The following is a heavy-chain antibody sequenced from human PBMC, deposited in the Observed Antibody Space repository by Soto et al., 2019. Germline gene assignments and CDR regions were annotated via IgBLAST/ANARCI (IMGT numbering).Heavy chain of an antibody. CDR1: GFTFSSYA. CDR2: ISGSGGST. J-gene: IGHJ4*02. Sequence: GGSLRLSCAASGFTFSSYAMSWVRQAPGKGLEWVSAISGSGGSTYYADSVKGRFTISRDNSKNTLYLQMNSLRAEDTAVYYCAKDNKRLWFGELLSQGFDYWGQGTLVTVSS. CDR3: AKDNKRLWFGELLSQGFDY. V-gene: IGHV3-23*01. D-gene: IGHD3-10*01.